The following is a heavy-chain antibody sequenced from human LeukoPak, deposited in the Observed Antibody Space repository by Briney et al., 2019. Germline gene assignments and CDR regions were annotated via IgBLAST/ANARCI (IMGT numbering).Heavy chain of an antibody. D-gene: IGHD3-10*01. J-gene: IGHJ4*02. CDR3: ARGKTYYYGSGRTDY. CDR2: INHSGST. CDR1: GGSFSGYY. Sequence: SETLSLTCAVYGGSFSGYYWSWIRQPPEKGLEWIGEINHSGSTNYNPSLKSRVTISVDTSKNQFSLKLSSVTAADTAVYYCARGKTYYYGSGRTDYWGQGTLVTVSS. V-gene: IGHV4-34*01.